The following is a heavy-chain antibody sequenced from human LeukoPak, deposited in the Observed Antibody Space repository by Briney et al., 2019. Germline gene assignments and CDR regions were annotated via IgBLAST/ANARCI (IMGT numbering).Heavy chain of an antibody. CDR3: ARVTYYGSGSYYTLDY. Sequence: GASVKVSFKASGYTFTGYYMHWVRQAPGQGREWMGWINPNSGGTNYAQKFQGRVTMTRDTSISTAYMELSRLRSDDTAVYYCARVTYYGSGSYYTLDYWGQGTLVTVSS. CDR2: INPNSGGT. V-gene: IGHV1-2*02. CDR1: GYTFTGYY. J-gene: IGHJ4*02. D-gene: IGHD3-10*01.